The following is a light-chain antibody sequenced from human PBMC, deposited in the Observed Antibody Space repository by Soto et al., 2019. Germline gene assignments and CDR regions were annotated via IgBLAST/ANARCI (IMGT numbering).Light chain of an antibody. V-gene: IGLV1-40*01. J-gene: IGLJ1*01. CDR2: GNS. Sequence: QSVLTQPPSVSGAPGQRVTISCTGSRSNIGAGYDVHWYQQFPGTAPKLLIYGNSNRPSGVPDRFSGSQSGASASLAITGLQADDEADYYCQSFDSRLSGSVFGTGTKVTVL. CDR1: RSNIGAGYD. CDR3: QSFDSRLSGSV.